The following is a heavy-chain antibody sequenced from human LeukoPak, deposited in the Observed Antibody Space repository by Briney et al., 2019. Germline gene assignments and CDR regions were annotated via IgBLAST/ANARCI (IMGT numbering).Heavy chain of an antibody. CDR2: ISYDGSNK. J-gene: IGHJ5*02. Sequence: PRRSLRLSCAASGFTFSSYGMHWVRQAPGKRLEWVAVISYDGSNKYYADSVKGRFTISRDNSKNTLYLQMNSLRAEDTAVYYCAKGNWFDPWGQGTLVTVSS. V-gene: IGHV3-30*18. CDR1: GFTFSSYG. CDR3: AKGNWFDP.